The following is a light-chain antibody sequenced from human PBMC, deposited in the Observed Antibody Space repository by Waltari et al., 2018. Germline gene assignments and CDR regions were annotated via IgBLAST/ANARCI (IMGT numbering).Light chain of an antibody. Sequence: QSALTQPPSASGSPGQSVTISCTGTSSDVGGYNFVSWYQQHPGKAPKLILYEGSKRPSGVSSRFSGSRSGNTASLTISGLQTEDEADYHCCSYAGRNIYVFGTGTKVTVL. CDR1: SSDVGGYNF. CDR3: CSYAGRNIYV. J-gene: IGLJ1*01. CDR2: EGS. V-gene: IGLV2-23*01.